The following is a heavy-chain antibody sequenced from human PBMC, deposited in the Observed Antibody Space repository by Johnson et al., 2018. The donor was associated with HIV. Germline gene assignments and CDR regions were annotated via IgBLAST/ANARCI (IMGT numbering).Heavy chain of an antibody. J-gene: IGHJ3*02. CDR2: IWYDGSNK. CDR3: ASWQGDYGNAFDI. V-gene: IGHV3-33*08. CDR1: GFTFSSYG. D-gene: IGHD4-17*01. Sequence: VQLMESGGGVVQPGRSLRLSCAASGFTFSSYGMHWVRQAPGKGLEWVAVIWYDGSNKYYADSVKGRFTISRDNSKNTLYLQMNSLRAEDTAVYYCASWQGDYGNAFDIWGQGTMVTVSS.